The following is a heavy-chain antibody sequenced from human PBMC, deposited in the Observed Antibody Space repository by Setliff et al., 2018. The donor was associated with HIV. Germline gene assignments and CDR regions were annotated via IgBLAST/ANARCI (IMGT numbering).Heavy chain of an antibody. D-gene: IGHD3-10*01. CDR1: GFTFSSYN. CDR3: ARILSSRGIIEAYYYAMDV. CDR2: ISSTSTYT. J-gene: IGHJ6*02. V-gene: IGHV3-21*06. Sequence: GALRLSCAASGFTFSSYNMNWVRQAPGKGLEWVSSISSTSTYTYYADSLRGRFTTSRDNAKNSLCLQMNSLRAEDTAVYYCARILSSRGIIEAYYYAMDVWGQGTTVTVSS.